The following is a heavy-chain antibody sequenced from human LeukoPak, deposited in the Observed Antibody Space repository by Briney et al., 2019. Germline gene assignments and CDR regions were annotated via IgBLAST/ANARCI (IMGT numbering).Heavy chain of an antibody. CDR3: ARDGSSWYYFDY. J-gene: IGHJ4*02. D-gene: IGHD6-13*01. CDR1: GGSISSGGYY. V-gene: IGHV4-31*03. CDR2: IYYSGST. Sequence: SQTLSLTCTVSGGSISSGGYYWSWLRQHPGKGLEWIGYIYYSGSTYYNPSLKSRVTISVDTSKNQFSLKLSSVTAADTAVYYCARDGSSWYYFDYWGQGTLVTVSS.